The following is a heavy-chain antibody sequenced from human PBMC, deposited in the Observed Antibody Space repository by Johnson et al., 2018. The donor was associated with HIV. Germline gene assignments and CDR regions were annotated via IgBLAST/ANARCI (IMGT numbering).Heavy chain of an antibody. Sequence: VQLVESGGGVVQPGGSLRLSCAASGFTFSDYYMSWVRQAPGKGLAWVSVIYSGGSTYYADSVKGRFTISRDNSKNTLYLQMNSLRAEDTAVYYCARDGQDRDDAFDIWGQGTMVTVSS. CDR1: GFTFSDYY. V-gene: IGHV3-66*01. D-gene: IGHD3-22*01. CDR3: ARDGQDRDDAFDI. CDR2: IYSGGST. J-gene: IGHJ3*02.